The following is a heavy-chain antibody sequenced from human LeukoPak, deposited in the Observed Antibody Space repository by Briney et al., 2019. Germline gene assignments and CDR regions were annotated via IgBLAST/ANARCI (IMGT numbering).Heavy chain of an antibody. J-gene: IGHJ4*02. Sequence: PGGSLRLSCSASGFTFSSFSMFWVRQAPGKGLEWLSYISSTSRNIYYADSVKGRFTVSRRNYNNVMYLQMNSLRPEDTAVYYCAEWFSGRVNFWGQGTLVIVSS. CDR2: ISSTSRNI. V-gene: IGHV3-48*01. D-gene: IGHD3-3*01. CDR1: GFTFSSFS. CDR3: AEWFSGRVNF.